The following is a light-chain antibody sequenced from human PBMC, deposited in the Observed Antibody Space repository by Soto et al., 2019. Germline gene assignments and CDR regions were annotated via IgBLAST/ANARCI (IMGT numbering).Light chain of an antibody. CDR2: SNN. CDR3: AAWDDSLNGCV. Sequence: QSVLTQPASVSGSPGQSITISCTGTSSDVGGYNYVSWYQQHPGKAPKLLIYSNNQRPSGVPDRFSGSKSGTSASLAISGLQSEDEADYYCAAWDDSLNGCVFGTGTKVTVL. V-gene: IGLV1-44*01. J-gene: IGLJ1*01. CDR1: SSDVGGYNY.